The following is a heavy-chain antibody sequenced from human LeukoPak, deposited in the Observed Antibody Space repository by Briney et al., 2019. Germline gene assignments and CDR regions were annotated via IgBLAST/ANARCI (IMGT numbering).Heavy chain of an antibody. D-gene: IGHD3-3*01. Sequence: SQTLSLTCTVSGGSISSGSYYWSWIRQPAGKGLEWIGRIYTSGSTNYNPSLKSRVTISVDTSKNQFSLKLSSVTAADTAVYYCARGEVFGVVKGSVGYFQHWGQGTLVTVSS. V-gene: IGHV4-61*02. CDR1: GGSISSGSYY. J-gene: IGHJ1*01. CDR2: IYTSGST. CDR3: ARGEVFGVVKGSVGYFQH.